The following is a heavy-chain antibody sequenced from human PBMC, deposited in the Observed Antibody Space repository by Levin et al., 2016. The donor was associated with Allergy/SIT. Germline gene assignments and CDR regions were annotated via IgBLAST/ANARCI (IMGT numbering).Heavy chain of an antibody. Sequence: VRQAPGKGLEWVSAISGSGGSTYYADSVKGRFTISRDNSKNTLYLQMNSLRAEDTAVYYCAKNQRFKRYFDWNTRHPSYYFDYWGQGTLVTVSS. V-gene: IGHV3-23*01. J-gene: IGHJ4*02. CDR3: AKNQRFKRYFDWNTRHPSYYFDY. CDR2: ISGSGGST. D-gene: IGHD3-9*01.